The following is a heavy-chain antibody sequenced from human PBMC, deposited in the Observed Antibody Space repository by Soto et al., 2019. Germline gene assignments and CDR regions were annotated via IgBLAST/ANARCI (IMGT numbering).Heavy chain of an antibody. Sequence: QITLHESGPMPVQPRQPLTLTCTFSGFSLTTSGVGVGWIRQSPGKAPEWLALIYWYDDKRYSPSLKSRLTITKYTSKNQVVLTMADLDPADTGTYYCAPRVLRTVFGLVTTTAIYFDFWGQGTPVAVAS. J-gene: IGHJ4*02. CDR3: APRVLRTVFGLVTTTAIYFDF. V-gene: IGHV2-5*01. D-gene: IGHD3-3*01. CDR2: IYWYDDK. CDR1: GFSLTTSGVG.